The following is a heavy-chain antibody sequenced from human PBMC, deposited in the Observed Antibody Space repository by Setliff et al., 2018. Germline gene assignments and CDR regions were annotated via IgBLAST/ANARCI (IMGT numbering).Heavy chain of an antibody. CDR1: GYMFKSYG. J-gene: IGHJ4*02. V-gene: IGHV1-18*04. CDR2: ISSYNENT. D-gene: IGHD3-22*01. Sequence: ASVKVSCKASGYMFKSYGINWMRQAAGQGFEWMGWISSYNENTKSAQKFQGRISMTTDTTTATSYMELRSLRPDDTAVYYCARINFYVSSGYYYASDNWGQGTLVTVSS. CDR3: ARINFYVSSGYYYASDN.